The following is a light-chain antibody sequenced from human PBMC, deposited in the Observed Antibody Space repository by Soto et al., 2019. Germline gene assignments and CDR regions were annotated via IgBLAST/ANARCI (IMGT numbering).Light chain of an antibody. V-gene: IGKV2-28*01. CDR3: MQALQAPLT. J-gene: IGKJ1*01. Sequence: DIVVTQSPLSLPVTPVNPASISCRSSQSLLNSNGYNYLDWYLQKPGQSPQLLIYLGSNRASGVPDRFSGSGSGTDFTLKISRVEAEDVGLYYCMQALQAPLTFGQGTKVDIK. CDR1: QSLLNSNGYNY. CDR2: LGS.